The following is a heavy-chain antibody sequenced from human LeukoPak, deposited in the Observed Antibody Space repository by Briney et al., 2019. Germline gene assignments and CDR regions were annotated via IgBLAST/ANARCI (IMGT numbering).Heavy chain of an antibody. CDR2: MNPNSGNT. V-gene: IGHV1-8*01. D-gene: IGHD3-22*01. CDR1: GYTCTSYD. Sequence: ASVKVSCKASGYTCTSYDINWVRQATGQGLEWMGWMNPNSGNTGYAQKFQGRVTMTRNTSISTAYMELSSLRSEDTAVYYCAKGASYDSSGYLGDYWGQGTLVTVSS. J-gene: IGHJ4*02. CDR3: AKGASYDSSGYLGDY.